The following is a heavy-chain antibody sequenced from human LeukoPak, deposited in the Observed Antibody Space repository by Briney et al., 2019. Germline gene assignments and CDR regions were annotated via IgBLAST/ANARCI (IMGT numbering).Heavy chain of an antibody. CDR2: IDDSGNT. Sequence: GSLRLSCAASGFTVSSNYMSWVRQAPGKGLEWIGYIDDSGNTNYNPSLKSRVTISVDTSKNQFSLKLTSVTAADTAVYFCARIDASTLPYFDYWGQGTLVTVSS. V-gene: IGHV4-59*08. J-gene: IGHJ4*02. CDR1: GFTVSSNY. D-gene: IGHD2-2*01. CDR3: ARIDASTLPYFDY.